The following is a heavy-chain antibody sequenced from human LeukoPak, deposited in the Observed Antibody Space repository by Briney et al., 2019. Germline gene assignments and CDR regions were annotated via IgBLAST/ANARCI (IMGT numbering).Heavy chain of an antibody. D-gene: IGHD6-19*01. CDR1: GGSFSGYY. CDR2: INHSGST. Sequence: SETLSLTCAVYGGSFSGYYWSWIRQPQGKGLEWIGEINHSGSTNYNPSLKSRVTISVDTSKNQFSLKLSSVTAADTAVYYCARGPGIAVAVDYWGQGTLVTVSS. J-gene: IGHJ4*02. V-gene: IGHV4-34*01. CDR3: ARGPGIAVAVDY.